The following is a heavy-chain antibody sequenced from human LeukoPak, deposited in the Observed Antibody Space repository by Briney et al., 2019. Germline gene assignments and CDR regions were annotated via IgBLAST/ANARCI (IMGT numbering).Heavy chain of an antibody. J-gene: IGHJ3*01. CDR2: VDYVGTT. D-gene: IGHD4/OR15-4a*01. CDR1: HN. Sequence: HNWSWIRQPPGKGLEWVGYVDYVGTTNYNPSLKSRVTISVDTSKNRYSLELSSVTPADTAVYYCARVGGLTEDFDVWGQGTMVIVSS. CDR3: ARVGGLTEDFDV. V-gene: IGHV4-59*11.